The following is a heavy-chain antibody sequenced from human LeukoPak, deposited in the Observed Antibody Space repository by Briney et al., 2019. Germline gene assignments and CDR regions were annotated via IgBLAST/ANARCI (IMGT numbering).Heavy chain of an antibody. J-gene: IGHJ4*02. CDR3: ARDTAGSGSYYLDY. V-gene: IGHV1-18*01. D-gene: IGHD1-26*01. Sequence: ASVKVSCKASGYTFTSYGISWVRQAPGQGLEWMGWISAYNGNTNYAQKLQGRVTMTTDTSTSTAYMELRSLRSDDTAVYYCARDTAGSGSYYLDYWGQGTLVTASS. CDR1: GYTFTSYG. CDR2: ISAYNGNT.